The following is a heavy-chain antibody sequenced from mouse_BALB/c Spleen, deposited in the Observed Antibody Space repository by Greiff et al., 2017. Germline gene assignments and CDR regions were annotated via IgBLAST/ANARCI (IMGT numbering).Heavy chain of an antibody. CDR2: ISSGGSYT. CDR1: GFTFSSYG. CDR3: ASTYYGNYFDD. D-gene: IGHD2-10*01. V-gene: IGHV5-6*01. J-gene: IGHJ2*01. Sequence: EVKVVESGGDLVKPGGSLKLSCAASGFTFSSYGMSWVRQTPDKRLEWVATISSGGSYTYYPDSVKGRFTISRDNAKNTLYLQMSSLKSEDTAMYYCASTYYGNYFDDWGQGTTLTVSS.